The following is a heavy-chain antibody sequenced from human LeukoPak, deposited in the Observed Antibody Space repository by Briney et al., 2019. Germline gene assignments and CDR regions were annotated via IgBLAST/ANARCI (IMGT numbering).Heavy chain of an antibody. CDR2: INPNSGGT. V-gene: IGHV1-2*04. J-gene: IGHJ6*02. CDR3: ARDFSPYRGVSNYYYGMDV. CDR1: GYTFSNYA. Sequence: ASVKVSCKASGYTFSNYAIHWVRQAPGQGLEWMGWINPNSGGTNYAQKFQGWVTMTRDTSISTAYMELSRLRSDDTAVYYCARDFSPYRGVSNYYYGMDVWGQGTTVTVSS. D-gene: IGHD2-8*01.